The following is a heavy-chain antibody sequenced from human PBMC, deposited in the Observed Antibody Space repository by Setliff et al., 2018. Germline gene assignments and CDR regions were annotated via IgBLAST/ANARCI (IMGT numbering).Heavy chain of an antibody. Sequence: GASVKVSCKASGYTFTTYAMGWMRQAPGQGLEWMGWINTNTGSPTYAPGFTGRFVFSLDTSVNTAHLQISSLTAEDTAVYYCARDGGNGVDYWGQGTLVTVSS. CDR2: INTNTGSP. V-gene: IGHV7-4-1*02. CDR1: GYTFTTYA. J-gene: IGHJ4*02. D-gene: IGHD3-16*01. CDR3: ARDGGNGVDY.